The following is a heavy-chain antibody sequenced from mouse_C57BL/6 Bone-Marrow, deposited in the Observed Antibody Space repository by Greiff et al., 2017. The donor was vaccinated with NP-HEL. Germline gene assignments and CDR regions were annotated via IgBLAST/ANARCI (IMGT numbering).Heavy chain of an antibody. CDR3: AREEPKIAIRWYFEG. D-gene: IGHD3-2*02. J-gene: IGHJ1*03. CDR1: GYTFTSYW. Sequence: QVQLKQPGAELVMPGASVKLSCKASGYTFTSYWMHWVKQRPGQGLEWIGEIDPSDSYTNYNQKFKGKSTLTVDKSSSTAYMQLSSLTSEDSAVYYCAREEPKIAIRWYFEGWGTGTTVTVSS. V-gene: IGHV1-69*01. CDR2: IDPSDSYT.